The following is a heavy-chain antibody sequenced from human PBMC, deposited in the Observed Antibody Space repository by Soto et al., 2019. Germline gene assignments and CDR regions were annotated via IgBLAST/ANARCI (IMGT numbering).Heavy chain of an antibody. V-gene: IGHV4-39*01. CDR3: ARHFSVGYFNY. CDR2: IYYSGTT. Sequence: SETLSLTCTVSGDSITSNSYFWAWIRQPPGKGLEWIGSIYYSGTTYYNPSLKSRVTISVDRSKNQFSLKLSSVTAADTAVYYCARHFSVGYFNYWGQGALVTVSS. J-gene: IGHJ4*02. CDR1: GDSITSNSYF.